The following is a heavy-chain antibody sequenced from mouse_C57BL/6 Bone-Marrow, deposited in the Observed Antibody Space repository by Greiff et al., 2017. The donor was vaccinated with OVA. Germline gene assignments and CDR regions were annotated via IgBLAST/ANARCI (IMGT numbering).Heavy chain of an antibody. D-gene: IGHD4-1*01. CDR2: IYPSDSET. J-gene: IGHJ3*01. CDR1: GYTFTSYW. V-gene: IGHV1-61*01. CDR3: ARGVKLGAAWFAY. Sequence: QVQLQQPGAELVRPGSSVKLSCKASGYTFTSYWMDWVKQRPGQGLEWIGNIYPSDSETHYNQKFKDKATLTVDTSSSTAYMQLSSLTSEDSAVYYCARGVKLGAAWFAYWGQGTLVTVSA.